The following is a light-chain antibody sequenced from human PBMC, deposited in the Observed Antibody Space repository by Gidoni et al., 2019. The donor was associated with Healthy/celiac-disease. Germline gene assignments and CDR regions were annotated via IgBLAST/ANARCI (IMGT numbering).Light chain of an antibody. J-gene: IGKJ1*01. CDR2: KAS. Sequence: DIQMTQSTSTLSASVGDRVTITCRASQSISSWLAWYQQKPGKAPKLLIYKASSLESGVPSRFSGSGSGTEFTLTISSLQPDDFATYYCQQYNSYWGFGQGTKVEIK. V-gene: IGKV1-5*03. CDR1: QSISSW. CDR3: QQYNSYWG.